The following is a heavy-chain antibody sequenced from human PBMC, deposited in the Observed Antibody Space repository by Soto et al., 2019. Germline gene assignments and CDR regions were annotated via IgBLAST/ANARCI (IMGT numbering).Heavy chain of an antibody. Sequence: QVQLVQSGSEVKKPGSSVKVSCKASGGSFSSNPISWVRQAPGQGLEWMAGIIPIFATVHYAQKFQGRVTITADESTGTAYMELPGLRSEAPAVYFCARGGRGYSSAPRYYFDYWGQGTLVTVSS. J-gene: IGHJ4*02. V-gene: IGHV1-69*01. CDR1: GGSFSSNP. D-gene: IGHD5-18*01. CDR2: IIPIFATV. CDR3: ARGGRGYSSAPRYYFDY.